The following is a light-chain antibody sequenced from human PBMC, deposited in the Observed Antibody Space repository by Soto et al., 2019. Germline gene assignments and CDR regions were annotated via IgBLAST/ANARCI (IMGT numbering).Light chain of an antibody. CDR2: DAS. CDR1: QNISSW. CDR3: QHYKAFSPWT. Sequence: DIQMTQSPSALSASVGDRVTITCRASQNISSWLAWYQQKPGKAPKSLIYDASSLESGVSSRLSGSGSGTEFTLTISNLQPDDSATYYCQHYKAFSPWTFGQGTKVDI. J-gene: IGKJ1*01. V-gene: IGKV1-5*01.